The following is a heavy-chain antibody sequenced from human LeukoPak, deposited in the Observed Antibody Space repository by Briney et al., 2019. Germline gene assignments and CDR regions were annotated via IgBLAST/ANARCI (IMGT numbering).Heavy chain of an antibody. Sequence: PSETLSLTCTVSGGSISSYYWSWIRQPPGKGLEWIGYIYYSGYTNYNPSLKSRVTISVDTSKNQFSLKLSSVTAADTAVYYCACLTTADAFDIWGQGTMVTVSS. CDR1: GGSISSYY. V-gene: IGHV4-59*01. D-gene: IGHD3-22*01. CDR2: IYYSGYT. J-gene: IGHJ3*02. CDR3: ACLTTADAFDI.